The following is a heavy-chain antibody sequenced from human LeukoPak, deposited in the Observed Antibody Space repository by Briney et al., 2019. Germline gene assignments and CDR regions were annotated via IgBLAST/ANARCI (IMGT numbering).Heavy chain of an antibody. CDR3: ARGGPFTGPTSTPRASDY. CDR2: IYSGGSP. Sequence: GGSLRLSCAAAGFTVSSTYMSWVRQAPGKGLEWVSVIYSGGSPYYADSVKGRFTISRDSSKNTVYLQMNSLRAEDTAVYHCARGGPFTGPTSTPRASDYWGQGILVTVSS. D-gene: IGHD1-7*01. J-gene: IGHJ4*02. CDR1: GFTVSSTY. V-gene: IGHV3-66*01.